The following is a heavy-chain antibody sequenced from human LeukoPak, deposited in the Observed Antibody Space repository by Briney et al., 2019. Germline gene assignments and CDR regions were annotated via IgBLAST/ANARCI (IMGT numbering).Heavy chain of an antibody. CDR3: ARVEAPLIAAAINWFDP. CDR2: IIPILGIA. J-gene: IGHJ5*02. CDR1: GGTFSSYA. Sequence: GASVKVSCKASGGTFSSYAISWVRQAPGQGLEWMGRIIPILGIANYAQKFQGRVTITADKSTSTAYMELRSEDTAVYYCARVEAPLIAAAINWFDPWGQGTLVTVSS. D-gene: IGHD6-13*01. V-gene: IGHV1-69*04.